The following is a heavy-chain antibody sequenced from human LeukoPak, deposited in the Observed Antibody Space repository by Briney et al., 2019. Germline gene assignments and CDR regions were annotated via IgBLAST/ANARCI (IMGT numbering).Heavy chain of an antibody. CDR2: IYYSGST. CDR3: ARHDHYDFWSGYPATFDY. V-gene: IGHV4-39*01. CDR1: GGSISSSSYY. Sequence: SETLSLTCTVSGGSISSSSYYWGWIRQPPGKGLEWIGSIYYSGSTYYNPSLKCRVTISVDTSKNQFSLKLSSVTAADTAVYYCARHDHYDFWSGYPATFDYWGQGTLVTVSS. D-gene: IGHD3-3*01. J-gene: IGHJ4*02.